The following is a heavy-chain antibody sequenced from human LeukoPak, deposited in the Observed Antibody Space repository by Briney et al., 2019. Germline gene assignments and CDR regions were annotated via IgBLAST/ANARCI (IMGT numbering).Heavy chain of an antibody. CDR1: GGSFSGYY. V-gene: IGHV4-34*01. Sequence: SETLSLTCAVYGGSFSGYYWSWIRQPPGKGLEWIGEINHSGSTNYNPSLKSRVTISVDTSKNQFSLKLSSVTAADTAVYYCARVGQNFRYSSSWSPFDYWAREPWSPSPQ. D-gene: IGHD6-13*01. J-gene: IGHJ4*02. CDR2: INHSGST. CDR3: ARVGQNFRYSSSWSPFDY.